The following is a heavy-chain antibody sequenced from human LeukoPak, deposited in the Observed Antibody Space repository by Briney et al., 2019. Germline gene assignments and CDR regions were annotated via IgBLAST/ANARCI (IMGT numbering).Heavy chain of an antibody. CDR3: AREVVIFPDHYYYGVDV. J-gene: IGHJ6*02. CDR1: GFTFRDYY. Sequence: PGGSLRLSCAASGFTFRDYYMTWIRQAPGKGLEWISYISRSGDTLYYADSVEGRFTISRDNAKNSLFLQMNSPRAEDTAVYYCAREVVIFPDHYYYGVDVWGQGTTVTVSS. V-gene: IGHV3-11*01. D-gene: IGHD2/OR15-2a*01. CDR2: ISRSGDTL.